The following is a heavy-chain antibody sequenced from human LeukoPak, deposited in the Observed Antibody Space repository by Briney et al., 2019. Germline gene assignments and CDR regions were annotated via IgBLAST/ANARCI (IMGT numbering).Heavy chain of an antibody. D-gene: IGHD3-10*01. Sequence: ASVNVSCKTSGYTFTSYAMNWVRQAPGQGLEFMGWINTGTGNPTYAQGFTGRFVFSLDTSVSTAYLQISTLKPEDTAVYYCASFGAHSFDYWGQGTLVTVSS. CDR2: INTGTGNP. V-gene: IGHV7-4-1*02. CDR1: GYTFTSYA. J-gene: IGHJ4*02. CDR3: ASFGAHSFDY.